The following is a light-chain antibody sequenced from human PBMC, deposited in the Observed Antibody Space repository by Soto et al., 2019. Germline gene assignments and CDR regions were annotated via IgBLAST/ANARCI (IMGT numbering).Light chain of an antibody. V-gene: IGLV3-1*01. CDR2: QDS. J-gene: IGLJ2*01. CDR3: QEWDSSTVV. CDR1: KLGDKY. Sequence: SYELTQPPSVSVSPGQTASITCSGDKLGDKYACWYQQEPGQYPVLVIYQDSKRPSGTPERFSGSNSGNSATMTISGTQAMDEADYYCQEWDSSTVVFGGGTKVTVL.